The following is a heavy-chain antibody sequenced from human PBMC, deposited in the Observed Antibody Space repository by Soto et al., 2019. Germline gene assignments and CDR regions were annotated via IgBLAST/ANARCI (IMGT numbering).Heavy chain of an antibody. J-gene: IGHJ5*02. CDR1: GGSISSGGYY. CDR3: AISSGYADWFDP. V-gene: IGHV4-31*03. CDR2: IYYSGST. D-gene: IGHD3-22*01. Sequence: LSLTCTVSGGSISSGGYYWSWIRQHPGKGLEWIGYIYYSGSTYYNPSLKSRVTISVDTSKNQFSLKLRSVTAADTAVYYCAISSGYADWFDPWGQGTLVTVSS.